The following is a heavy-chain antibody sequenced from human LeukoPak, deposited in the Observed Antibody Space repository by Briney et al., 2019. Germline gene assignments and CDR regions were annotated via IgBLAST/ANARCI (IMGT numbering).Heavy chain of an antibody. Sequence: GSGPTLVKPTQTLTLTCTFSGFSLSTSGVGVGWIRQPPGKALEWLALIYWNDDKRYSPSPKSRLTITKDTSKNQVVLTMTNMDPVDTATYYCAHRAVRFLWFGELLDYFDYWGQGTLVTVSS. J-gene: IGHJ4*02. V-gene: IGHV2-5*01. D-gene: IGHD3-10*01. CDR1: GFSLSTSGVG. CDR2: IYWNDDK. CDR3: AHRAVRFLWFGELLDYFDY.